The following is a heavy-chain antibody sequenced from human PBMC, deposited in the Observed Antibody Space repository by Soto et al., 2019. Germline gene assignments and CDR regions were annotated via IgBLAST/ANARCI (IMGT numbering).Heavy chain of an antibody. CDR2: IRFDGSER. J-gene: IGHJ4*02. CDR3: ARDYDDILTGNFSQ. Sequence: GGSLRLSCAASGFTFNTYWMNWVRQAPGKGLEWVANIRFDGSERYYVDSVKGRFTISRDNSKSTLYLQMSSLRAEDTAVYYWARDYDDILTGNFSQRGKETVVTVPS. CDR1: GFTFNTYW. D-gene: IGHD3-9*01. V-gene: IGHV3-7*01.